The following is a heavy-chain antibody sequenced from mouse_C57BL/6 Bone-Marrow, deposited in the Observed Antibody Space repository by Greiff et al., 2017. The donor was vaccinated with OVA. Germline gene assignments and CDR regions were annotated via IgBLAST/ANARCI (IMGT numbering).Heavy chain of an antibody. CDR1: GYTFTSYW. J-gene: IGHJ3*01. V-gene: IGHV1-61*01. Sequence: VQLQQSGAELVRPGSSVKLSCKASGYTFTSYWMDWVKQRPGQGLEWIGNIYPSDSETHYNQKFKDKATLTVDKSSSTAYMQLSSLTSEDSAVYYCARRTYYDYDVGFAYWGQGTLVTVSA. CDR3: ARRTYYDYDVGFAY. CDR2: IYPSDSET. D-gene: IGHD2-4*01.